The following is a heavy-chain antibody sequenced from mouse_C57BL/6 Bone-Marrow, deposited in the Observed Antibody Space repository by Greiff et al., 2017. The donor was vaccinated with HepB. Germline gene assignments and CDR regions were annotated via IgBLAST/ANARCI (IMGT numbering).Heavy chain of an antibody. CDR2: INLSTGGT. V-gene: IGHV1-42*01. CDR3: AGAADGSSRCWYLDD. Sequence: AQLQQSGPELVKPGASVKISCKASGYSFTGYYMNWGKQSPEKSLEWIGEINLSTGGTTYNQKFKAKATLTVDKSSSTAYMKLNTLTSEDSAVYYCAGAADGSSRCWYLDDWGTGTTVTVSS. CDR1: GYSFTGYY. D-gene: IGHD1-1*01. J-gene: IGHJ1*03.